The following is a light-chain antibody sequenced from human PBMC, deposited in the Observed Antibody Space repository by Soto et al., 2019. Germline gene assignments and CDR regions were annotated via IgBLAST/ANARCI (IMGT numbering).Light chain of an antibody. CDR1: QSISSY. CDR3: QQSYSTPQIT. CDR2: AAS. J-gene: IGKJ5*01. V-gene: IGKV1-39*01. Sequence: DIQMTPSPSSLSASVGDRVTLTCRASQSISSYLNWYQQKPGKAPKLLVYAASSLQSGVPSRFSGSGSGTDFTLTISSLQPEDFATYYCQQSYSTPQITFGQGTRLE.